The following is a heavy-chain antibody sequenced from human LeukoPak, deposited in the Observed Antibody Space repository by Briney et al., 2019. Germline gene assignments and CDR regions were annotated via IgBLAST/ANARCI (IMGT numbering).Heavy chain of an antibody. V-gene: IGHV1-2*02. D-gene: IGHD6-19*01. CDR1: GYTFTGYY. CDR2: INPNSGGT. Sequence: AASVKVSCKASGYTFTGYYMHWVRQAPGQGLEWMGWINPNSGGTNYAQKFQDRVTMTRDTSISTAYMELSRLRSDDTAVYYCARVAVAGNKKNYFDYWGQGTLVTVSS. J-gene: IGHJ4*02. CDR3: ARVAVAGNKKNYFDY.